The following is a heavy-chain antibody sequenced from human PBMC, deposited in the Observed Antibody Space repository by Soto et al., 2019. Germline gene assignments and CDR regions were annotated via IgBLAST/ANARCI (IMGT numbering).Heavy chain of an antibody. V-gene: IGHV3-9*01. D-gene: IGHD3-16*01. CDR2: ISWNSGNI. CDR3: AKDRPLYDYAGGGMDV. J-gene: IGHJ6*02. CDR1: GFTFHDYA. Sequence: GGSLRLSCAASGFTFHDYAIHWVRQAPGKGLEWVSGISWNSGNIGYADSVKGRFTISRDNAKNSLYLQMNSLRTEDTALYYCAKDRPLYDYAGGGMDVWGQGTTVTVSS.